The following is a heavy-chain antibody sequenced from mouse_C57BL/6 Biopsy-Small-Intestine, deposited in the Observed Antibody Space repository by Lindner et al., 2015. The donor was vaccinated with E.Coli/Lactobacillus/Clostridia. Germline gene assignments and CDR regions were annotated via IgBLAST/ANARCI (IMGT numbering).Heavy chain of an antibody. J-gene: IGHJ4*01. CDR1: GFTFSDYG. D-gene: IGHD4-1*01. CDR2: ISSGSSTI. V-gene: IGHV5-17*01. Sequence: VQLQESGGGLVKPGGSLKLSCAASGFTFSDYGMHWVRQAPEKGLEWVAYISSGSSTIYYADTVKGRFTISRDNAKNTLFLQMTSLRSEDTAMYYCARPWEDYAMDYWGQGTSVTVSS. CDR3: ARPWEDYAMDY.